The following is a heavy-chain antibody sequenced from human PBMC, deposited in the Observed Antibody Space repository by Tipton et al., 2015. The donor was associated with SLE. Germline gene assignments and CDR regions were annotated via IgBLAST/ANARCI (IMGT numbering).Heavy chain of an antibody. CDR1: GFTFSNYG. CDR2: IHDNGITT. Sequence: SLRLSCAASGFTFSNYGMAWVRQAPGKGLEWILAIHDNGITTYDANSVTGRFTISRDNSKNTLYLQMNSLRAEDTALYHCARCSGGRCFSRDEYFQDWGQGTLVTVSS. J-gene: IGHJ1*01. V-gene: IGHV3-23*01. D-gene: IGHD3-16*01. CDR3: ARCSGGRCFSRDEYFQD.